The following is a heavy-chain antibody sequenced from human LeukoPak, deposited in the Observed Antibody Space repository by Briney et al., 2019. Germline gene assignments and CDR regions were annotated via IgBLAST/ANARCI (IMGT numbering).Heavy chain of an antibody. Sequence: GSLRLSCAASGFTFTSYNMNWVRQAPGKGLEWIGSIYYSGSTYYNPSLKSRVTISLDTSRNQFSLKLNSVTAADTAVYYCAKSNGYGLIDIWGQGTMVTVSS. V-gene: IGHV4-39*07. CDR3: AKSNGYGLIDI. CDR2: IYYSGST. CDR1: GFTFTSYN. D-gene: IGHD3-10*01. J-gene: IGHJ3*02.